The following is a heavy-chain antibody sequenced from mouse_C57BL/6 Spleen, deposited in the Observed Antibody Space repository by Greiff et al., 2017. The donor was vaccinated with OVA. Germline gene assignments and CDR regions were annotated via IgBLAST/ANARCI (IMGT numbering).Heavy chain of an antibody. Sequence: QVHVKQSGAELVRPGASVTLSCKASGYTFTDYEMHWVKQTPVHGLEWIGAIDPETGGTAYNQKFKGKAILTADKSSSTAYMELRSLTSEDSAVYYCTREDDYDEAWFADWGQGTLVTVSA. CDR3: TREDDYDEAWFAD. V-gene: IGHV1-15*01. J-gene: IGHJ3*01. D-gene: IGHD2-4*01. CDR1: GYTFTDYE. CDR2: IDPETGGT.